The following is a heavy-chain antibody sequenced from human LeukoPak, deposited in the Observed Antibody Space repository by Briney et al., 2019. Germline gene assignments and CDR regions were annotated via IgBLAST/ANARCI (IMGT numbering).Heavy chain of an antibody. CDR3: ARDREISARPGGWFDP. V-gene: IGHV1-69*13. CDR2: LSPVLA. Sequence: VASVTVSCKVAGGTINNFAISWVRQAPGQGLEWMGGLSPVLATYAQKFQGRVTITADESTDTVYMELGSLTSEDTATYFCARDREISARPGGWFDPWGQGTLVTVSS. D-gene: IGHD6-6*01. CDR1: GGTINNFA. J-gene: IGHJ5*02.